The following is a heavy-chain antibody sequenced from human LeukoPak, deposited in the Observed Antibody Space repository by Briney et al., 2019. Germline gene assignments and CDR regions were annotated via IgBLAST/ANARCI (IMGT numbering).Heavy chain of an antibody. J-gene: IGHJ4*02. CDR3: ACEGVTAALDY. CDR2: INRDGTFT. CDR1: GFTFSSSW. V-gene: IGHV3-74*01. Sequence: GGSLSLSCAASGFTFSSSWMHWVRQAPGKGLVWVSRINRDGTFTTYADSVKGRFTISRDNAKNTLYLQMNSLRAEDTAVYYCACEGVTAALDYWGQGALVTISS. D-gene: IGHD2-21*02.